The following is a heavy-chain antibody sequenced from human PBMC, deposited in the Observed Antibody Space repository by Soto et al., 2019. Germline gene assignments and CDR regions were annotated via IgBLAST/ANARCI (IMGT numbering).Heavy chain of an antibody. CDR3: ARGVAAAVDY. Sequence: GGSLRLSCAASGFTFSDHYMDWVRQAPGKGLEWVGRTRNKANSYTTEYAASGKGRFTISRDDSKNSLYLQMNSLKTEDAAVYYCARGVAAAVDYWGQGTLVTVSS. V-gene: IGHV3-72*01. D-gene: IGHD6-13*01. CDR1: GFTFSDHY. CDR2: TRNKANSYTT. J-gene: IGHJ4*02.